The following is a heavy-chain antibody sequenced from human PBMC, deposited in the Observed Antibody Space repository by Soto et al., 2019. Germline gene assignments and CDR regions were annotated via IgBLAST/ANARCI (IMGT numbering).Heavy chain of an antibody. D-gene: IGHD2-2*01. V-gene: IGHV1-46*01. J-gene: IGHJ4*01. CDR2: INPAGGST. CDR1: GYSFSNSY. CDR3: ARDDCISSSCYLGDY. Sequence: ASVKVSCKAYGYSFSNSYVVWVRQAPGQGLEWMGVINPAGGSTSYAQKLQGRVTMTTDTSTSTAYMELRSLRSDDTAVYYCARDDCISSSCYLGDYWGQGTLVTVSS.